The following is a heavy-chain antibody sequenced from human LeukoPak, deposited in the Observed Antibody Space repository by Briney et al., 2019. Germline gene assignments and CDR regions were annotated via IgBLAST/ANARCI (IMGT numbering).Heavy chain of an antibody. Sequence: SETLSLTCAVYGGSFSGYYWSWIRQPPGKGPEWIGSIYHSGSTYYNPSLKSRVTISVDTSKNQFSLKLSSVTAADTAVYYCASQVTTTIYYYYMDVWGKGTTVTVSS. CDR2: IYHSGST. CDR3: ASQVTTTIYYYYMDV. CDR1: GGSFSGYY. D-gene: IGHD4-17*01. V-gene: IGHV4-34*01. J-gene: IGHJ6*03.